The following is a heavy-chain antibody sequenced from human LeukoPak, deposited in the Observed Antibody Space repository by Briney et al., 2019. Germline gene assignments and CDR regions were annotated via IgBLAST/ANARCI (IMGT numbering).Heavy chain of an antibody. CDR1: GFTFSNYW. CDR3: ARGGHIAAAGTGYYYMDV. V-gene: IGHV3-7*01. CDR2: IKQDGSEK. J-gene: IGHJ6*03. Sequence: GGSLRLSCAASGFTFSNYWMSWVRQAPGKGLEWVANIKQDGSEKYYVDSVKGRFTISRDNAKNSLYLQMNSLRAEDTAVYYCARGGHIAAAGTGYYYMDVWGKGTTVTVSS. D-gene: IGHD6-13*01.